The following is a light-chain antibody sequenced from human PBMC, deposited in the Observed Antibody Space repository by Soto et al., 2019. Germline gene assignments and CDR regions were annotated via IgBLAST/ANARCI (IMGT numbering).Light chain of an antibody. CDR3: QQANSLPLT. Sequence: DIQLTQSPSSVSASVGDRVTITCRASQDINNWLAWYQQKTGKPPTLLIYTTSNLQSGVPSSFSGSGSATDFTLTINSLQHEDFATYYWQQANSLPLTFGGGTKVEIK. CDR1: QDINNW. V-gene: IGKV1D-12*01. J-gene: IGKJ4*01. CDR2: TTS.